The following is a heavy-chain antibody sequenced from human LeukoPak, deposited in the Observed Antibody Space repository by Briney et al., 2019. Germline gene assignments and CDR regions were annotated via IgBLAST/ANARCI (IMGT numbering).Heavy chain of an antibody. V-gene: IGHV3-23*01. Sequence: VGSLRLSCAASGFTFSSYAMSWVRQAPGKVLECVSAISASGGSTYYADSVKGRFTISRDNSKNTLYLQMNSLRAEDTAVYYCAKDVVSTRQNFDYWGQGTLVTVSS. CDR2: ISASGGST. J-gene: IGHJ4*02. CDR1: GFTFSSYA. D-gene: IGHD5/OR15-5a*01. CDR3: AKDVVSTRQNFDY.